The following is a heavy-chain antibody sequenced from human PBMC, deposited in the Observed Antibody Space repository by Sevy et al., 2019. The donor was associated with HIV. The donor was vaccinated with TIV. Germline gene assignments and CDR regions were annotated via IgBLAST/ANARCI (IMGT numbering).Heavy chain of an antibody. Sequence: GGSLRLSCAASGFTFSPYWMTWVRQAPGKGLEWVANIRPDGSDKYYVDSVKGRFTISRDNAKNSLYLKMNGLRADDTAMYYCARGVGLDCWGQGALVTVSS. D-gene: IGHD1-26*01. J-gene: IGHJ4*02. CDR1: GFTFSPYW. CDR3: ARGVGLDC. V-gene: IGHV3-7*01. CDR2: IRPDGSDK.